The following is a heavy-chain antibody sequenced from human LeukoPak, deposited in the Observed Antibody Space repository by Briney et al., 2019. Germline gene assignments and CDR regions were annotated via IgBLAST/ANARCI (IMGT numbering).Heavy chain of an antibody. J-gene: IGHJ6*02. CDR1: GFTFSNAW. CDR3: TTRIAVFYYYGMDV. Sequence: GGSLRLSCAASGFTFSNAWMSWVRQAPGKGLEWVGRIKSKTDGGTTDYAAPVKGRFTISRDDSKNTLYLQMNSLKTEDTAVCYCTTRIAVFYYYGMDVWGQGTTVTVSS. D-gene: IGHD6-19*01. V-gene: IGHV3-15*01. CDR2: IKSKTDGGTT.